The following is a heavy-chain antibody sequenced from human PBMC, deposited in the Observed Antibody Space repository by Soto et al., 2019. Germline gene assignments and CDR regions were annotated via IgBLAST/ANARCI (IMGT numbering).Heavy chain of an antibody. CDR3: AGSGGSTSCDHY. V-gene: IGHV3-72*01. CDR2: TRNKANSYTA. D-gene: IGHD2-2*01. J-gene: IGHJ4*02. Sequence: EVHLMESGGGLVQPGGSLRLSCAASGFTFSDHYIDWVRQAPGKGLEWVGRTRNKANSYTAEYAASVKGRFTISRDDSKNLLYLQMDSRKIDYTAGYFCAGSGGSTSCDHYWGQGTLVTVSS. CDR1: GFTFSDHY.